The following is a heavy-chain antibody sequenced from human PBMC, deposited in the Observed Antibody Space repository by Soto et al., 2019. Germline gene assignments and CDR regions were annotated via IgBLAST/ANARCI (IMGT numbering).Heavy chain of an antibody. D-gene: IGHD6-19*01. CDR2: ISAYNGNT. CDR1: GYTFTSYG. CDR3: ARDATGYSSGWQLPN. V-gene: IGHV1-18*01. J-gene: IGHJ4*02. Sequence: ASVKVSCKASGYTFTSYGISWVRQAPGQGLEWMGWISAYNGNTNYAQKLQGRVTMTTDTSTSTAYMELRSLRSDDTAVYYCARDATGYSSGWQLPNWGQGTLVTVSS.